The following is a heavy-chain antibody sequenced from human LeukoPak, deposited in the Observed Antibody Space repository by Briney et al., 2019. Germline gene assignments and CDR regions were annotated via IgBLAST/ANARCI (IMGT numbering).Heavy chain of an antibody. Sequence: GGSLRLSCAASGFTFSSYNMNWVRQAPGTGLEWVSYISSSSSPMYNADSVKCRFTISRDSAKNSLYLQMNSLRDEDTAVYYCARGTYFYDSSGYYHGWYFDYWGQGTLVTVSS. CDR1: GFTFSSYN. CDR2: ISSSSSPM. CDR3: ARGTYFYDSSGYYHGWYFDY. D-gene: IGHD3-22*01. V-gene: IGHV3-48*02. J-gene: IGHJ4*02.